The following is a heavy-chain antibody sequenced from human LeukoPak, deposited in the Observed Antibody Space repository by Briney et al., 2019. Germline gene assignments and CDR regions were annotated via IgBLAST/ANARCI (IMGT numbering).Heavy chain of an antibody. J-gene: IGHJ3*01. CDR2: INSDGSEG. CDR1: GFTFSGFW. D-gene: IGHD6-6*01. Sequence: RGSLRLSCAVFGFTFSGFWMSWSRQAPGKGLEWVASINSDGSEGYYADVVKGRFPISRDNAKNSLYLQINSLGAEDTAVYYCARSSYSSSSSVWGQGTMVTVSS. CDR3: ARSSYSSSSSV. V-gene: IGHV3-7*03.